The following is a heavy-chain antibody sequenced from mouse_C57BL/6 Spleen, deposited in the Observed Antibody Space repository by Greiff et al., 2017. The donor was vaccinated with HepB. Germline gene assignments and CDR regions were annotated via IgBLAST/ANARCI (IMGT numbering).Heavy chain of an antibody. CDR2: IYPGDGDT. V-gene: IGHV1-80*01. Sequence: VKLVESGAELVKPGASVKISCKASGYAFSSYWMNWVKQRPGKGLEWIGQIYPGDGDTNYNGKFKGKATLTADKSSSTAYMQLRSLTSEDSAVYFGARGGDYYGSSSAWFAYWGQGTLVTVSA. CDR3: ARGGDYYGSSSAWFAY. CDR1: GYAFSSYW. D-gene: IGHD1-1*01. J-gene: IGHJ3*01.